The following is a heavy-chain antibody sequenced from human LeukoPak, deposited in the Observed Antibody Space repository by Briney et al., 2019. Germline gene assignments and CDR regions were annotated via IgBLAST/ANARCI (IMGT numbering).Heavy chain of an antibody. J-gene: IGHJ6*02. D-gene: IGHD2-2*01. Sequence: SETLSLTCSIYGASFSDYYWSWIRQPPGKGLEWIGEINHSGSTNYNPSVEGRVTISTDASKNQYSLKLTSVTAADTAVYYCARRGPGYCSTPSCNYHYYGMDVWGQGTTVTVSS. CDR2: INHSGST. CDR3: ARRGPGYCSTPSCNYHYYGMDV. CDR1: GASFSDYY. V-gene: IGHV4-34*01.